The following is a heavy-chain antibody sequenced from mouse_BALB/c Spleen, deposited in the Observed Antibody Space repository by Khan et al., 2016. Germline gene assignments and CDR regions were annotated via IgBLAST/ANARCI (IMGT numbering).Heavy chain of an antibody. J-gene: IGHJ3*01. CDR3: ARSPYDYDVGFAY. CDR1: DFNIKDTY. CDR2: IDPANGNT. Sequence: EVELVESGAELVKPGASVKLSCTASDFNIKDTYMHWVKQRPEQGLEWIGRIDPANGNTKYDPKFQGKATITADTSSNTAYLQLSSLTSEDTAVYYCARSPYDYDVGFAYWGQGTLVTVSA. V-gene: IGHV14-3*02. D-gene: IGHD2-4*01.